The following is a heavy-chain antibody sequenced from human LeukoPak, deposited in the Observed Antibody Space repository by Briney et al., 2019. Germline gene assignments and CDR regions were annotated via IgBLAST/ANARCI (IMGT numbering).Heavy chain of an antibody. CDR1: GFTVSSNY. Sequence: PGGSLRLSCAASGFTVSSNYMSWVRQAPGKGLEWVSVIFSGGTTYYAGSVKGRFTISRDNSKNTLYLQMNSLRAEDTAVYYCAREGNYCDMDVWGQGTTVTVSS. V-gene: IGHV3-53*01. CDR3: AREGNYCDMDV. J-gene: IGHJ6*02. CDR2: IFSGGTT.